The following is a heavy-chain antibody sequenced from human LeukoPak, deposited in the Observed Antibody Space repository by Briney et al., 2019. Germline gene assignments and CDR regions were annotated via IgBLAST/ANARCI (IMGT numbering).Heavy chain of an antibody. V-gene: IGHV4-39*01. CDR2: IYYSGST. D-gene: IGHD2-21*01. CDR3: ARLPPRRLQGFDP. CDR1: GGSISSSSYY. J-gene: IGHJ5*02. Sequence: SETLSLTCTVSGGSISSSSYYWGWIRQPPGKGLEWIGSIYYSGSTYYNPSLKSRVTISVDTSKNQFSLKLSSVTAADTAVYYCARLPPRRLQGFDPWGQGTLVTVSS.